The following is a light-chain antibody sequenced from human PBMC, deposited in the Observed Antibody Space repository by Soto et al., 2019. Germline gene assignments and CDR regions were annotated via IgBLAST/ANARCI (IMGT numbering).Light chain of an antibody. CDR2: TAF. J-gene: IGKJ5*01. Sequence: DIQMTQSPPSVSASVGDRVIITCRASQDINRWLAWYQQKPGKAPKLLIYTAFSLQNGVPSRFSGSGSGTDFTLTISSLQPEDFATYYCQQANSFPFTFGQGTRLEIK. CDR1: QDINRW. CDR3: QQANSFPFT. V-gene: IGKV1-12*01.